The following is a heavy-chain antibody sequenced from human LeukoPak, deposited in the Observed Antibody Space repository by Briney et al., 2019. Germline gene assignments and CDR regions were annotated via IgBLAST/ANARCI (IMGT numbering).Heavy chain of an antibody. CDR2: VYTSGST. CDR1: GYSISSGYH. J-gene: IGHJ3*02. V-gene: IGHV4-4*07. D-gene: IGHD3-22*01. CDR3: ARDRYYYDSSGDAFDI. Sequence: SETLSLACTVSGYSISSGYHWGWIRQPAGKGLEWIGRVYTSGSTNYNPSLKSRVTMSVDTSKNQFSPKLSSVTAADTAVYYCARDRYYYDSSGDAFDIWGQGTMVTVSS.